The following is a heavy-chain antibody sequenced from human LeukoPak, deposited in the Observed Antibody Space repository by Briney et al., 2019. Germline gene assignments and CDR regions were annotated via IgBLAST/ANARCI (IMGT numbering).Heavy chain of an antibody. CDR3: ARDGYSYGNYYYYGMDV. CDR2: MIPILGIA. Sequence: ASVKVSCKASGGTFSSYAISWVRQAPGQGLEWMGRMIPILGIANYAQKFQGRVTITADKSTSTAYMELSSLRSEDTAVYYCARDGYSYGNYYYYGMDVWGQGTTVTVSS. CDR1: GGTFSSYA. V-gene: IGHV1-69*04. D-gene: IGHD5-18*01. J-gene: IGHJ6*02.